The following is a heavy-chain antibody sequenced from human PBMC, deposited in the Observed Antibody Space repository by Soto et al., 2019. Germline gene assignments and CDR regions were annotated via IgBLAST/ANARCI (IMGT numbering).Heavy chain of an antibody. Sequence: ASVKVSCKASGYIFNRHSISWVRQAPGQGLEWVGWISAYNGDTNYAQNFQDRVTLTTETSTTTAYMELKSLRSDDTAVYYCATAPSTTTGRDLSFDYWG. CDR3: ATAPSTTTGRDLSFDY. D-gene: IGHD1-1*01. CDR2: ISAYNGDT. CDR1: GYIFNRHS. J-gene: IGHJ4*01. V-gene: IGHV1-18*01.